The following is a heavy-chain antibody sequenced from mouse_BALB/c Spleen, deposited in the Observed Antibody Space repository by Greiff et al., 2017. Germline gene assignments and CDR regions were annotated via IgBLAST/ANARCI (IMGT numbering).Heavy chain of an antibody. V-gene: IGHV5-9-3*01. J-gene: IGHJ3*01. CDR3: ARRNYDGYAWFAY. CDR1: GFTFSSYA. Sequence: EVQRVESGGGLVRPGGSLKLSCAASGFTFSSYAMSWVRQTPEKRLEWVATISSGGSYTYYPDSVKGRFTISRDNAKNTLYLQMSSLRSEDTAMYYCARRNYDGYAWFAYWGQGTLVTVSA. D-gene: IGHD2-3*01. CDR2: ISSGGSYT.